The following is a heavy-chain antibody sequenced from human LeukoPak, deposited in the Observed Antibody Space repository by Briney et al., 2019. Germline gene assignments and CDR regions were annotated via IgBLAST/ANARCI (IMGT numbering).Heavy chain of an antibody. D-gene: IGHD6-19*01. CDR2: IKTDGSIT. CDR1: GFSFSVYW. J-gene: IGHJ3*02. Sequence: GGSLRLSCAASGFSFSVYWMHWVRQAPGKGPVWVSRIKTDGSITDYADSVKGRFTISRDNAKNTLYLQMNSLRAEDTAVHYCAREGGSSGWYDAFHIWGQGTMVTVSS. V-gene: IGHV3-74*01. CDR3: AREGGSSGWYDAFHI.